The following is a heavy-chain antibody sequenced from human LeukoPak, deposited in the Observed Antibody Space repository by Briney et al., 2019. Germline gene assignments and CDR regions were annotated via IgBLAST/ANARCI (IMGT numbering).Heavy chain of an antibody. V-gene: IGHV3-33*01. Sequence: GGSLRLPCAASGFTFSSYGMHWVRQAPGKGLEWVAVIWYDGSNKYYADSVKGRFTISRDNSKNTLYLQMNSLRAEDTAVYYCARERYYYGSGSYKDYWGQGTLVTVSS. CDR3: ARERYYYGSGSYKDY. CDR2: IWYDGSNK. D-gene: IGHD3-10*01. J-gene: IGHJ4*02. CDR1: GFTFSSYG.